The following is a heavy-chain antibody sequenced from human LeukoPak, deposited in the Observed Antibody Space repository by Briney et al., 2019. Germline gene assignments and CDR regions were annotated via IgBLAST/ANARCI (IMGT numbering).Heavy chain of an antibody. J-gene: IGHJ4*02. Sequence: GGSLRLSRAASGFTFSDYHMHWVRQAPGKGLEWVSCISSNSNYIYYTDSVKGRFTISRDNSKNTLYLQMNSLRAEDTAVYYCAKVDTGPFDYWGQGTLVTVSS. V-gene: IGHV3-21*04. CDR2: ISSNSNYI. CDR3: AKVDTGPFDY. CDR1: GFTFSDYH.